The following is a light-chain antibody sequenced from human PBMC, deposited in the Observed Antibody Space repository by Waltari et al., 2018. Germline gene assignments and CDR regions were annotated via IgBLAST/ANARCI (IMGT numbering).Light chain of an antibody. CDR2: DND. J-gene: IGLJ3*02. V-gene: IGLV1-51*01. CDR3: GTWDNSLSGGV. CDR1: SSNIGNTF. Sequence: QSVLTQPPSVSAAPGQKVTISCSGSSSNIGNTFVSWYQQLPGTAPKLLIYDNDKRPSGIPDRFSGSKSGTSATLGITGLQAGDEADYYCGTWDNSLSGGVFGGGTKVTVL.